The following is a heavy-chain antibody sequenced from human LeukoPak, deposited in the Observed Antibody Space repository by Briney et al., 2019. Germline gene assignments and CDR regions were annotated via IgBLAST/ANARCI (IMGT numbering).Heavy chain of an antibody. CDR3: ARDSILSYYMDV. Sequence: QVQLQESGPGLVKPSQTLSLTCTVSGGSISSGSYYWSWIRQPAGKGLEWIGRIYTRGSTNYNPSLKSRVTISVDTSKNQFSLKLSSVTAADTAVYYCARDSILSYYMDVWGKGTTVTVSS. D-gene: IGHD2/OR15-2a*01. CDR2: IYTRGST. V-gene: IGHV4-61*02. CDR1: GGSISSGSYY. J-gene: IGHJ6*03.